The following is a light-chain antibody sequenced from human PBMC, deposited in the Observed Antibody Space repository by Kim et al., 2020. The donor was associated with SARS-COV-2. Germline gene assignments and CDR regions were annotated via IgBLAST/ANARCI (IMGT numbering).Light chain of an antibody. J-gene: IGLJ2*01. V-gene: IGLV2-11*01. CDR3: CSYAGSYTEV. CDR1: SSDGGGYNY. Sequence: GQSVTISGTGTSSDGGGYNYVSWYQQHPGKAPKLMIYDVSKRPSGVPDRFSGSKSGNTASLTISGLQGEDEADYYCCSYAGSYTEVFGGGTQLTVL. CDR2: DVS.